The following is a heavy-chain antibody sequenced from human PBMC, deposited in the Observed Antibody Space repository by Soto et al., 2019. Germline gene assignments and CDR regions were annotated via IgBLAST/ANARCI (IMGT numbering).Heavy chain of an antibody. CDR2: IYPGDSDT. J-gene: IGHJ3*02. Sequence: GESLKISCKGSGYSFTSYWIGWVRQMPGKGLEWMGIIYPGDSDTRYSPSFQGQVTISADKSISTAYLQWSSLKASDTAMYYCASSTGYSSSWYGKSAFDIWGQGTMVTVSS. D-gene: IGHD6-13*01. V-gene: IGHV5-51*01. CDR1: GYSFTSYW. CDR3: ASSTGYSSSWYGKSAFDI.